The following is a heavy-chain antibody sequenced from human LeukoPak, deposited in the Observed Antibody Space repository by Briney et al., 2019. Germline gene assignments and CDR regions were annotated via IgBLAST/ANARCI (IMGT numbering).Heavy chain of an antibody. CDR3: ASEKISTYDYGDLPFDI. CDR1: GGTFSSYA. D-gene: IGHD4-17*01. V-gene: IGHV1-69*04. Sequence: GASVKVSCKASGGTFSSYAISWVRQAPGQGLEWMGRIIPILGIANYAQKFQGRVTITADKSTSTAYMELSSLRSEDTTVYYCASEKISTYDYGDLPFDIWGQGTMVTVSS. J-gene: IGHJ3*02. CDR2: IIPILGIA.